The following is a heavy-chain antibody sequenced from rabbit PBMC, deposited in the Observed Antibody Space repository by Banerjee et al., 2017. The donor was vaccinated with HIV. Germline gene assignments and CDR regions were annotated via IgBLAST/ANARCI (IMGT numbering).Heavy chain of an antibody. Sequence: QEQLVESGGGLVKPGASLTLTCTASGFSFSSSDYIYWVRQAPGKGLEWIACIYVGSIGSTHYASWAKGRFTISKTSSTTVTLQLTSLTAADTATYFCARDLAGVIGWNFKLWGPGTLVTVS. CDR3: ARDLAGVIGWNFKL. J-gene: IGHJ4*01. D-gene: IGHD4-1*01. CDR1: GFSFSSSDY. CDR2: IYVGSIGST. V-gene: IGHV1S45*01.